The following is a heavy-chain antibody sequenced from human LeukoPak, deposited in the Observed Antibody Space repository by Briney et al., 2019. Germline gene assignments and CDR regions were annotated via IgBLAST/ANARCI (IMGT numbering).Heavy chain of an antibody. CDR1: GGSISSSSYY. CDR2: IYYSGST. V-gene: IGHV4-39*07. D-gene: IGHD1-26*01. Sequence: SETLSLTCTVSGGSISSSSYYWGWIRQPPGKGREWIGSIYYSGSTYYNPSLKSRVTISVDTSKNQFSLKLSSVTAADTAVYYCARVGGIVGYFDYWGQGTLVTVSS. J-gene: IGHJ4*02. CDR3: ARVGGIVGYFDY.